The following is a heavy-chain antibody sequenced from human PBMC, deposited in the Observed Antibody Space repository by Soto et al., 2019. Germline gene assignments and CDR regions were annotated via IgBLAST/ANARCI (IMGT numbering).Heavy chain of an antibody. J-gene: IGHJ5*02. V-gene: IGHV3-23*01. D-gene: IGHD1-26*01. CDR2: ISYSDGAAT. Sequence: EVQLLESGGGLLQPGGSLRLSCAASGFTFSDSHMSWVRQAPGKGLEWVSSISYSDGAATYYIDSVKGRCSISRDNSRNTLYLQIDSLRAEDTAVYYCTKRHEGWGPFHPWGQGTLVIVSS. CDR1: GFTFSDSH. CDR3: TKRHEGWGPFHP.